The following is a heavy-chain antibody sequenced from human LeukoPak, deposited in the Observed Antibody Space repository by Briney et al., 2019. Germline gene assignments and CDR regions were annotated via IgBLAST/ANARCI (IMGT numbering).Heavy chain of an antibody. CDR2: IYYTGST. CDR3: VRGYFDTSGYSNPFDI. Sequence: KPSETLSLTCTVSGDSISSSYWSWIRQPPGKRLEWSGYIYYTGSTNYNPSLKSRVTISVDTSENQFSLNLTSVTAADTAVYYCVRGYFDTSGYSNPFDIWGQGTMVTVSS. D-gene: IGHD3-22*01. V-gene: IGHV4-59*01. CDR1: GDSISSSY. J-gene: IGHJ3*02.